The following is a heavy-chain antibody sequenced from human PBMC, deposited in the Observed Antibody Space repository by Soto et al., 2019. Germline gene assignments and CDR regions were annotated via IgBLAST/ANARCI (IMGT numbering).Heavy chain of an antibody. D-gene: IGHD2-21*02. CDR1: GESISSSSYY. Sequence: PSETLSLTCIVSGESISSSSYYWGWIRQPPGKGLEWIGSIYYGGRTYYNPSFKSRVTISIDTSKNQFSLKLSSVTATDTAVYYCARQRTTVVTQAYFDSWGQGALVTVSS. J-gene: IGHJ4*02. CDR2: IYYGGRT. CDR3: ARQRTTVVTQAYFDS. V-gene: IGHV4-39*01.